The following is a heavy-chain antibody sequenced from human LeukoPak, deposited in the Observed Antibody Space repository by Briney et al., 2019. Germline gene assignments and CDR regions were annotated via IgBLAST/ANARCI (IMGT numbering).Heavy chain of an antibody. Sequence: ASVKVSCKASGFPFTSHYMHWVRQAPGRGLEWMGIINPRGDSTTYAQRFLGRVTMTKDTSTSTFYLELSSLRSDDTAVYYCAKEFSSSCLDSWGQGTLVTVSS. CDR2: INPRGDST. D-gene: IGHD6-13*01. CDR1: GFPFTSHY. V-gene: IGHV1-46*01. J-gene: IGHJ4*02. CDR3: AKEFSSSCLDS.